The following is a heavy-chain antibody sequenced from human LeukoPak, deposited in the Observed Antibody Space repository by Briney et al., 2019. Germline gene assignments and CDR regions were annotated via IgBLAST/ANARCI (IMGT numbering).Heavy chain of an antibody. CDR3: ARDTSLYCSGGSCYSDYFDY. V-gene: IGHV3-74*03. Sequence: GGSLRLSCAASGFTFSSYGMHWVRQAPGKGLVWVSHIKRDGGRTTSADSGKGRFTISRDNAKNTLYLQMNSLRAEDTAVYYCARDTSLYCSGGSCYSDYFDYWGQGTLVTVSS. CDR2: IKRDGGRT. J-gene: IGHJ4*02. D-gene: IGHD2-15*01. CDR1: GFTFSSYG.